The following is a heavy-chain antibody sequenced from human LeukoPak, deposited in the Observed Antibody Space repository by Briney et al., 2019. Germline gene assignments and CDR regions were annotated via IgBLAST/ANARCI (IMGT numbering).Heavy chain of an antibody. J-gene: IGHJ6*03. V-gene: IGHV4-59*01. D-gene: IGHD4-11*01. Sequence: PSETLSLTCAASGGSISSYYWSWIRQPPGKGLEYIGYIYYSGSTNYNPSLKSRVTISVDTSKNQFSLKLSSVTAADTAVYYCARESHYSNYYYYMDVWGTGTTVTVSS. CDR3: ARESHYSNYYYYMDV. CDR2: IYYSGST. CDR1: GGSISSYY.